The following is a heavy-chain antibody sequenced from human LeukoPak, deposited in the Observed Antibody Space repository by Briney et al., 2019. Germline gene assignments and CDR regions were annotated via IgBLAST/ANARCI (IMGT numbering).Heavy chain of an antibody. V-gene: IGHV1-24*01. CDR3: ATGGYGSGSLDY. Sequence: GASVKVSCKVSGYTLTELSMHWVRQAPGKGLEWMGGFDPEDGETIYAQKFQGRVTMTEDTSTDTACMELSSLRSEDTAVYYCATGGYGSGSLDYWGQGTLVTVSS. J-gene: IGHJ4*02. D-gene: IGHD3-10*01. CDR2: FDPEDGET. CDR1: GYTLTELS.